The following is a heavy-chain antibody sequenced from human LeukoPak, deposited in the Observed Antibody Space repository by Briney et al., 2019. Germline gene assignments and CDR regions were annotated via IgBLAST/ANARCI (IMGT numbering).Heavy chain of an antibody. Sequence: PGGSLRLSCAASGFSVSSNYMSWVRQAPGKGLVWVSVIYTGGPTFYADSVKGRFTISRDNSKNMLYLQMNNLRDEDTAVYYCARTPGITIVRGLDYWGQGTLVTVSS. CDR2: IYTGGPT. CDR3: ARTPGITIVRGLDY. CDR1: GFSVSSNY. J-gene: IGHJ4*02. V-gene: IGHV3-53*01. D-gene: IGHD3-10*01.